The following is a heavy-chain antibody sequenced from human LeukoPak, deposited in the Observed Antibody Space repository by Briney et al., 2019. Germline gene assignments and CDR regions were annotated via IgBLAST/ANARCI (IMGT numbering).Heavy chain of an antibody. CDR2: ISYDGSNK. J-gene: IGHJ4*02. CDR3: AKQHPMIPYFDY. CDR1: GFTFSSYG. V-gene: IGHV3-30*18. D-gene: IGHD3-16*01. Sequence: GRSLRLSCAASGFTFSSYGMHWVRQAPGKGLEWVAVISYDGSNKYYADSVKGRFTISRDNSKNTLYLQMNSLRAEDTAVYYCAKQHPMIPYFDYWGQGTLVTVSS.